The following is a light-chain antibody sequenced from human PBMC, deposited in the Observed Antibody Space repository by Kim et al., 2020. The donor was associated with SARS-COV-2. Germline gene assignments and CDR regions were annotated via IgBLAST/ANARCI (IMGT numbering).Light chain of an antibody. CDR2: SND. Sequence: QSVLTQPPSASGTPGQRVIISCSGNTFNIGTYYVNWFQQLPGMAPRLLVHSNDQRPSGVPERFSASKSGTSASLAISGLQSEDEADYYCAAWDGSVSGLVFGAGTQLTVL. CDR1: TFNIGTYY. V-gene: IGLV1-44*01. J-gene: IGLJ2*01. CDR3: AAWDGSVSGLV.